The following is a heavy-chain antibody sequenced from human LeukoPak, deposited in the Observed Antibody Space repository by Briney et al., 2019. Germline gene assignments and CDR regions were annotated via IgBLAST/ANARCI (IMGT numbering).Heavy chain of an antibody. Sequence: GGSLRLSCAASGFTFSNYWMSWVRQAPGNGPEWVANIKEDESEKNYVNSVKDRFTISRDNAKNSLYLQMNSLRAEDTAVYYCARAYSGYDLDYWGQGTLVTVSS. CDR1: GFTFSNYW. CDR2: IKEDESEK. D-gene: IGHD5-12*01. CDR3: ARAYSGYDLDY. J-gene: IGHJ4*02. V-gene: IGHV3-7*03.